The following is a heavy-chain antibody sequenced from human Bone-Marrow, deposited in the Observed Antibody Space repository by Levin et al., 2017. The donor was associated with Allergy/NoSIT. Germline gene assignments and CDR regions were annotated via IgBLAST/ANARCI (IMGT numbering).Heavy chain of an antibody. D-gene: IGHD2-2*01. Sequence: ASETLSLTCTVSGASISSFYWSWIRQPPGKGLEWIGYIYYSGSTNYSPSLKSRVSMSADMSRNQVYLTMSSVTAADTAMYYCARQAVPAAMNGFDSWGQGTLVTVSS. V-gene: IGHV4-59*08. CDR2: IYYSGST. CDR1: GASISSFY. J-gene: IGHJ5*01. CDR3: ARQAVPAAMNGFDS.